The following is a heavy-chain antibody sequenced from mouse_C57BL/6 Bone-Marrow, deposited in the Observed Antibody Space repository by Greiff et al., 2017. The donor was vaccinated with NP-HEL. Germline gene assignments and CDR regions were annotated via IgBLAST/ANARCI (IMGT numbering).Heavy chain of an antibody. Sequence: EVKLVESGGGLVKPGGSLKLSCAASGFTFSDYGMHWVRQAPEKGLEWVAYISSGSSTIYYADTVKGRFTISRDNAKNTLFLQMTSLRSEDTAMYYCAKERQLRLPFAYWGQGTLVTVSA. J-gene: IGHJ3*01. D-gene: IGHD3-2*02. V-gene: IGHV5-17*01. CDR1: GFTFSDYG. CDR2: ISSGSSTI. CDR3: AKERQLRLPFAY.